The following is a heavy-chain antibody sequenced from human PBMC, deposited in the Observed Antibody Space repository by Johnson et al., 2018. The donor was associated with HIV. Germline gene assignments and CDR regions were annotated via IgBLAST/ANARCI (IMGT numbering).Heavy chain of an antibody. V-gene: IGHV3-30*19. CDR2: MSYDGSNK. Sequence: VQLVESGGGVVQPGRSLRLSCAVSGLTFSNYGMHWVRQAPGKGLEWVAVMSYDGSNKYYADSVKGPFTISRDNSKNTLDLQMNRLRAQDTAVYYCARDWEGYAFDIWGQGTMVTVSS. CDR1: GLTFSNYG. D-gene: IGHD1-26*01. CDR3: ARDWEGYAFDI. J-gene: IGHJ3*02.